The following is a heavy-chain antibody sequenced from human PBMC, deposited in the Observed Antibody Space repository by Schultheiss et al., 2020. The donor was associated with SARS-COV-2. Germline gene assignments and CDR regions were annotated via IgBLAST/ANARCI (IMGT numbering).Heavy chain of an antibody. CDR1: GGSISSSSYY. CDR2: IYYSGST. CDR3: ARGPGYGDPNWFDP. D-gene: IGHD4-17*01. Sequence: SQTLSLTCTVSGGSISSSSYYWGWIRQPPGKGLEWIGSIYYSGSTYYNPSLKSRVTISVDTSKNQFSLKLSSVTAADTAVYYCARGPGYGDPNWFDPWGQGTLVTVSS. V-gene: IGHV4-39*01. J-gene: IGHJ5*02.